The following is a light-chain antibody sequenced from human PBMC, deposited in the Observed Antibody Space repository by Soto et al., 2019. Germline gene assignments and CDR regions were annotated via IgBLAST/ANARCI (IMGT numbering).Light chain of an antibody. Sequence: EIVLTQSPGTLSLSPGERATLSCRASQSVSSSYLAWYQQKPGQAPRLLIYGASSRATGIPDRFSGSGSGTGFTLTISRLEPEDFAGYSCQQYRTFGQGTKVEIK. J-gene: IGKJ1*01. V-gene: IGKV3-20*01. CDR1: QSVSSSY. CDR3: QQYRT. CDR2: GAS.